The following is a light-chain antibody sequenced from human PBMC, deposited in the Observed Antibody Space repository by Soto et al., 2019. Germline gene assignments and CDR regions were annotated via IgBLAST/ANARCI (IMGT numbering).Light chain of an antibody. V-gene: IGKV1-12*01. CDR2: AAS. J-gene: IGKJ5*01. CDR3: QQLYTFPLT. Sequence: DIQMTQSPSSVSASVGDRVTITCRASQGISSWLAWYQQKPGRAPNLLIYAASSLQSGVPLRFSGSGSGTDFTLSISSLQHEDVETYSCQQLYTFPLTFGQGTRLEIK. CDR1: QGISSW.